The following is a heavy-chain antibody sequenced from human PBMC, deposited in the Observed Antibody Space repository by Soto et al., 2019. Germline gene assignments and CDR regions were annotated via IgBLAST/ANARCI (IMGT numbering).Heavy chain of an antibody. CDR3: TKDARSKQQLDGRTDY. J-gene: IGHJ4*02. CDR1: GFTFSNYG. V-gene: IGHV3-30*18. Sequence: QVQLVESGGGVVQPGRSLRLSCAASGFTFSNYGMHWVRQAPGKGLEWVAVISYDGSNTYYADSVKGRFTISRDNSKNXLDLQMNSLRPEDTGVYYCTKDARSKQQLDGRTDYWGQGTLVTVSS. CDR2: ISYDGSNT. D-gene: IGHD6-13*01.